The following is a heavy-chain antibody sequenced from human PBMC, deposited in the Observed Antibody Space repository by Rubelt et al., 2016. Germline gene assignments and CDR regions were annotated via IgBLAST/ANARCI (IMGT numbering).Heavy chain of an antibody. CDR2: INHSGST. CDR1: GGSFSGYY. J-gene: IGHJ4*02. V-gene: IGHV4-34*01. Sequence: QVQLQQWGAGLLKPSETLSLTCAVYGGSFSGYYWSWIRQPPGKGLEWIGEINHSGSTNYNPSLKSRVTISVDTSKNQFSLKLSSVTAADTAVYYCARQSGIAAAAYYYFDYWGQGTLVTVSS. CDR3: ARQSGIAAAAYYYFDY. D-gene: IGHD6-13*01.